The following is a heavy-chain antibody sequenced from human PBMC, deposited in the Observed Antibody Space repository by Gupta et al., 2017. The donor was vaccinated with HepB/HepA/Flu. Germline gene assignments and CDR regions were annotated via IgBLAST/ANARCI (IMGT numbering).Heavy chain of an antibody. CDR1: GFTFSRYA. CDR2: ISGSGGST. V-gene: IGHV3-23*01. Sequence: EVQLLESGGGLVQPGGSLRLSCAASGFTFSRYAMSWVRQAPGKGLEWVSAISGSGGSTYYADSVKGRFTISRDNSKNTLYLQMNSLRAEDTAVYYCAKAPRSYYYGMDVWGQGTTVTVSS. CDR3: AKAPRSYYYGMDV. J-gene: IGHJ6*02.